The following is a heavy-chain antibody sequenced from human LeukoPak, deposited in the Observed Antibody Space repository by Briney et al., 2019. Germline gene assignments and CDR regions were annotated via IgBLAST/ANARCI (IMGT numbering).Heavy chain of an antibody. J-gene: IGHJ5*02. Sequence: SETLSLTCTVSGGSISSSSYYWGWIRQPPGKGLEWIGSIYYSGSTYYNPSLKSRVTISVDKSKNQFSLKLSSVTAADTAVYYCARVPRYCSGGSCYNNWFDPWGQGTLVTVSS. V-gene: IGHV4-39*07. CDR1: GGSISSSSYY. D-gene: IGHD2-15*01. CDR3: ARVPRYCSGGSCYNNWFDP. CDR2: IYYSGST.